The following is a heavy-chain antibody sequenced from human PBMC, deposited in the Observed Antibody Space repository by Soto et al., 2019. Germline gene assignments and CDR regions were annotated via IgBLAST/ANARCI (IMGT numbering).Heavy chain of an antibody. V-gene: IGHV4-59*08. CDR1: GGSISSYY. J-gene: IGHJ3*02. D-gene: IGHD3-16*01. CDR3: ARRYGWAFDI. Sequence: SETLSLTCTVSGGSISSYYWSWIRQPPGKGLEWIGYIYYSGSTNYNPSLKSRVTISVDTSKNQFSLKLSSVTAADTAVYYCARRYGWAFDIWGQGKMVTVSS. CDR2: IYYSGST.